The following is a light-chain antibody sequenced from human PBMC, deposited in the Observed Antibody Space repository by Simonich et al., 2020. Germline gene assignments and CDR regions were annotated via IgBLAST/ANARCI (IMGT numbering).Light chain of an antibody. CDR3: QQYYSTPYT. Sequence: DIVMTQSPDSLAVSLGERATIHCKSSQSVLYSSNNKNYLAWYQQKPGQHPKLLIYWASTRESGVPDRFSGSGSGTDFNLTISSLQAEDVAVYYGQQYYSTPYTFGQGTKLEIK. J-gene: IGKJ2*01. V-gene: IGKV4-1*01. CDR2: WAS. CDR1: QSVLYSSNNKNY.